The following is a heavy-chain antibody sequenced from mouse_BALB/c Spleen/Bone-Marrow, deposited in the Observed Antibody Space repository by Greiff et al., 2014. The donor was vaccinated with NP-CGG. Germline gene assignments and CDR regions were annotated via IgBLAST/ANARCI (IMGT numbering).Heavy chain of an antibody. Sequence: QVQLQQPGAGLAKPRASVKMSRKASGYTFSSYWMHWVKQRPGKGLGWIGYINPSTSYSAYNQKFKDKATLTADKSSSTAYMQLSSLTSEDSAVYYFALYYRYDYFDYWAKAPLSQSPQ. CDR2: INPSTSYS. J-gene: IGHJ2*01. CDR1: GYTFSSYW. CDR3: ALYYRYDYFDY. D-gene: IGHD2-14*01. V-gene: IGHV1-7*01.